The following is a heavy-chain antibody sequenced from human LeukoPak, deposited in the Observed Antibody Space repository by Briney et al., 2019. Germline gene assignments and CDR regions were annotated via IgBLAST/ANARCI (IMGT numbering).Heavy chain of an antibody. J-gene: IGHJ4*02. CDR1: GYTFTGYY. Sequence: ASVKVSCKASGYTFTGYYMHWVRQAPGQGLEWMGRINPNSGGTNYAQKFQGRVTMTRDTSISTAYMELSRLRSDDTAVYYCARSYSGSYDFDYWGQGTLVTVSS. CDR3: ARSYSGSYDFDY. D-gene: IGHD1-26*01. V-gene: IGHV1-2*06. CDR2: INPNSGGT.